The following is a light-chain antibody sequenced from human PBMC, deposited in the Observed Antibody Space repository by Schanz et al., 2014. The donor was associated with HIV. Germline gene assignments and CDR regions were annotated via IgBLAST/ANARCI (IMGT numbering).Light chain of an antibody. J-gene: IGKJ1*01. V-gene: IGKV1-5*03. Sequence: DIPMTQSPSTLSASVGDRVTVTCRASQSISSWLAWYQQKPGKAPKLMINKASSLESEVPSRFSGSGSGTEFTLTISSLQPADFATYYCQQYNSYPWTFGQGTKVEIK. CDR2: KAS. CDR1: QSISSW. CDR3: QQYNSYPWT.